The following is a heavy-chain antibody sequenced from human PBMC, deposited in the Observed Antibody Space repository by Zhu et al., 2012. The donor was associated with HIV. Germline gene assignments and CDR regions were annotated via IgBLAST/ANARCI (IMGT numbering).Heavy chain of an antibody. CDR3: ARSGMQQLGFYYFDY. J-gene: IGHJ4*02. V-gene: IGHV4-59*11. Sequence: QMQLQESGPGLVKPSETLSLTCTVSGGSISSHYWSWIRQPPGKGLEWIGYIYYSGSTNYNPSLKSRVTISVDTSRNQFSLRLSSVTAADTAVYYCARSGMQQLGFYYFDYWGQGTLVTVSS. CDR1: GGSISSHY. D-gene: IGHD6-13*01. CDR2: IYYSGST.